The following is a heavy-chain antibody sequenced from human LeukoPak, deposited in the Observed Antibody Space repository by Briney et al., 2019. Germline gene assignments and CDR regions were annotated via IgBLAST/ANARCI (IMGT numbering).Heavy chain of an antibody. J-gene: IGHJ5*02. Sequence: ASVKVSCKASGYTFTGYYVHWVRQAPGQGLEWMGWINPNSGGTNYAQKFQGRVTMTRDTSISTAYMELSRLRSDDTAVYYCARETTVVISVTNWFDPWGQGTLVTVSS. D-gene: IGHD4-23*01. CDR2: INPNSGGT. V-gene: IGHV1-2*02. CDR3: ARETTVVISVTNWFDP. CDR1: GYTFTGYY.